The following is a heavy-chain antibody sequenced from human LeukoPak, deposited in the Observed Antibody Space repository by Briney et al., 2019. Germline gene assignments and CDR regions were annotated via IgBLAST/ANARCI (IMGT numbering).Heavy chain of an antibody. CDR1: GGSISSYY. V-gene: IGHV4-4*07. CDR2: IYTSGST. D-gene: IGHD3-22*01. Sequence: SETLSLTCTVSGGSISSYYWSWIRQPAGKGLEWIGRIYTSGSTNYNPSLKSRVTMSVDTSRNQFFLRLSSVTAADTAVYYCARFSEYYHSSVHYLDYWGQGTLVSVSS. J-gene: IGHJ4*02. CDR3: ARFSEYYHSSVHYLDY.